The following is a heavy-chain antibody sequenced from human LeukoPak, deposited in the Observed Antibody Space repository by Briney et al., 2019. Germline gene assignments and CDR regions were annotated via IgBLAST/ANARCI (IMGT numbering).Heavy chain of an antibody. V-gene: IGHV3-30*02. CDR1: GFTFSSTG. D-gene: IGHD1-14*01. CDR2: IRYDGNNT. Sequence: GGSLRLSCTASGFTFSSTGMHWVRQAPGKELEWVSYIRYDGNNTYYGNSVKGRLTVSRDNSKNTLYLQMNSLRVEDTAVYYCARAYNPDYGGQGTLVTVSS. J-gene: IGHJ4*02. CDR3: ARAYNPDY.